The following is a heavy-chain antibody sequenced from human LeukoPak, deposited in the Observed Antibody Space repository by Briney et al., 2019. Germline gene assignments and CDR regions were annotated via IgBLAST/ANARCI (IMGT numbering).Heavy chain of an antibody. CDR1: GFTFSSYA. J-gene: IGHJ4*02. Sequence: GGSLRLSCAASGFTFSSYAMHWVRQAPGKGLEWVAVISYDGSNKYYADSVKGRFTISRDNSKNTLYLQMNSLRAEDTAVYYCARDGYSSGWRPVDYWGQGTLVTVSS. CDR3: ARDGYSSGWRPVDY. D-gene: IGHD6-19*01. CDR2: ISYDGSNK. V-gene: IGHV3-30-3*01.